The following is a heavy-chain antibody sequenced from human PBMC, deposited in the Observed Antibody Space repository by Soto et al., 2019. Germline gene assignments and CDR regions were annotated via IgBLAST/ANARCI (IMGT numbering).Heavy chain of an antibody. CDR3: ARVRKGITMKYFDY. CDR2: IYYSGST. J-gene: IGHJ4*02. D-gene: IGHD3-22*01. Sequence: SETLSLTCTVSGGSISSYYWSWIRQPPGKGLEWIGYIYYSGSTNYNPSLKSRVTISVDTSKNQFSLKLSSVTAADTAVYYCARVRKGITMKYFDYWGQGTLVTVSS. CDR1: GGSISSYY. V-gene: IGHV4-59*01.